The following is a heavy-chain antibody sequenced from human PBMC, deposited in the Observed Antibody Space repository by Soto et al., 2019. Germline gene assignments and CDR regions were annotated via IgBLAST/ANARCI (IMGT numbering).Heavy chain of an antibody. J-gene: IGHJ4*02. D-gene: IGHD2-2*02. CDR1: GYTFTNYC. Sequence: QVQLVQSGAEVQNPGASVKVSCKTSGYTFTNYCIGWVRQAPGQGLEWMGWISTYNGNTNYVQKFQGRVTMTTDSSTTTVYMEVRSLRSDATDVYYCATITYTRGLHYWGQGTLVTVSS. V-gene: IGHV1-18*01. CDR2: ISTYNGNT. CDR3: ATITYTRGLHY.